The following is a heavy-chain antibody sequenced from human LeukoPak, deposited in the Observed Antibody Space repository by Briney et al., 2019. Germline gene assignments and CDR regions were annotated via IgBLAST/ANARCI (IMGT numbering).Heavy chain of an antibody. CDR1: GFTFRSYW. CDR2: INQEGSEK. V-gene: IGHV3-7*04. CDR3: ARGMSYIVY. Sequence: GGSLRLSCAASGFTFRSYWMTWVRQAPGKGLEWVANINQEGSEKNYVDSVKGRFTISRDNAENSLYLEVNSLRADDTAVYYCARGMSYIVYWGQGTLVTVSS. J-gene: IGHJ4*02.